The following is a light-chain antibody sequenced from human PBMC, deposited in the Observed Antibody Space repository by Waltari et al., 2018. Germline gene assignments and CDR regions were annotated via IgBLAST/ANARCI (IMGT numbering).Light chain of an antibody. V-gene: IGLV3-19*01. CDR3: HSRDASGVGGA. CDR2: DQK. Sequence: TQDPAVSVAVGQTVRITCQGDSLRSYHASWYQQRPGQAPKLLLYDQKNRPSGVPGRFSGSSSDNTASLTITGAQAEDEAYYYCHSRDASGVGGAFGGGTKLTVL. J-gene: IGLJ2*01. CDR1: SLRSYH.